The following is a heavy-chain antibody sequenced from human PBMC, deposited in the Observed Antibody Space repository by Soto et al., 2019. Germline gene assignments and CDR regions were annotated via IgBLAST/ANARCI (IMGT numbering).Heavy chain of an antibody. CDR3: ARDRGYGMDV. CDR1: GFSISSYY. D-gene: IGHD3-16*01. J-gene: IGHJ6*02. CDR2: IYYSGST. Sequence: SETLSLTCTVSGFSISSYYWSWIRQPPGKGLEWIGYIYYSGSTNYNPSLKSRVTISVDTSKNQFSLKLSSVTAADTAVYYCARDRGYGMDVWGQGTTVTVSS. V-gene: IGHV4-59*01.